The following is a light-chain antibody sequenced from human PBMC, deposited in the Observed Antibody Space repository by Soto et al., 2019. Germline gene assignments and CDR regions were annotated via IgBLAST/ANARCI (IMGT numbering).Light chain of an antibody. Sequence: QSALAQPASVSGSPGQSITISCTGASSDIGGYNYVSWYQHHPGKAPKLLIYEVTNRPSGVSNRFSGSKSGKTASLTISGLQAGDEADYYCSSYTTSGSLFYVFGTGTKVTVL. CDR1: SSDIGGYNY. V-gene: IGLV2-14*01. J-gene: IGLJ1*01. CDR3: SSYTTSGSLFYV. CDR2: EVT.